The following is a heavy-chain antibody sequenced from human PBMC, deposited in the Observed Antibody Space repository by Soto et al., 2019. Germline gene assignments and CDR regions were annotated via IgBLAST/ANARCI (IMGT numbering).Heavy chain of an antibody. J-gene: IGHJ6*02. Sequence: PGGSLRLSCAASGFTFSSYWMSWVRQAPGKGLEWVANIKQDGSEKYYVDSVKGRFTISRDNAKNSLYLQMNSLRAEDTAVYYCARFYYDSSGYLPSPDYYYYGMDVWGQGTTVTVSS. D-gene: IGHD3-22*01. V-gene: IGHV3-7*04. CDR1: GFTFSSYW. CDR3: ARFYYDSSGYLPSPDYYYYGMDV. CDR2: IKQDGSEK.